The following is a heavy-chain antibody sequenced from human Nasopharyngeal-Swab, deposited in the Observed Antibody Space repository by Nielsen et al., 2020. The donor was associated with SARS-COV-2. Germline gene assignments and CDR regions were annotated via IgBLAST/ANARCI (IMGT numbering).Heavy chain of an antibody. D-gene: IGHD2/OR15-2a*01. Sequence: SETLSLTCSVSGGSISSGDYYWSWIRQPPGKGLEWIGYIYSSANTYYNPTLKSRVNMSVDMSKNQFSLKLSSLTAADTAVFYCAREVASANKNAFDIWGQGTMVTVSS. J-gene: IGHJ3*02. CDR1: GGSISSGDYY. V-gene: IGHV4-30-4*01. CDR2: IYSSANT. CDR3: AREVASANKNAFDI.